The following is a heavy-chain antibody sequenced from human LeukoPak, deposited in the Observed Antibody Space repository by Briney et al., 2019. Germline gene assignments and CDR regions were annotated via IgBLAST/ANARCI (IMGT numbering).Heavy chain of an antibody. V-gene: IGHV5-51*01. D-gene: IGHD3-10*01. CDR2: IYPDDSDT. J-gene: IGHJ5*02. CDR1: GYSFTTYW. Sequence: GESLKISRETSGYSFTTYWIGWVRQMPGTGLEWVGAIYPDDSDTRYSPSFQGQVAISADKSVRTAYLQWSSLKASDTAMYYCAKQRGGLGSINWFDPWGQGTLVTVSS. CDR3: AKQRGGLGSINWFDP.